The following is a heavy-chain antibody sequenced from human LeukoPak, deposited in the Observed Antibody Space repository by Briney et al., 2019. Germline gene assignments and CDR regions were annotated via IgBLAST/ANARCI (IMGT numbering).Heavy chain of an antibody. CDR3: ARGVYSLGYYYYYGMDV. V-gene: IGHV4-4*02. J-gene: IGHJ6*02. CDR1: GGSISSSNW. D-gene: IGHD5-18*01. Sequence: SETLSLTCAVSGGSISSSNWWSWVRQPPGKGLEWIGEIYHSGSTNYNPSLKSRVTISVDKSKNQFSLKLSSVTAADTAVYYCARGVYSLGYYYYYGMDVWGQGTTVTVSS. CDR2: IYHSGST.